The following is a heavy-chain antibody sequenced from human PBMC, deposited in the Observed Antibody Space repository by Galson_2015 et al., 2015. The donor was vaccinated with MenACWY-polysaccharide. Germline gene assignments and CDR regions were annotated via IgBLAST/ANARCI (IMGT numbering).Heavy chain of an antibody. D-gene: IGHD5-12*01. Sequence: SLRLSCAASGFTFSTYWMHWVRQAPGKGLAWVSRIQSDGSSTTYADSVKGRFTICRANTKNTLYLQMNSLRAEDTALYYCARGYSAYDWGQGTLVNVSA. J-gene: IGHJ4*02. V-gene: IGHV3-74*01. CDR3: ARGYSAYD. CDR1: GFTFSTYW. CDR2: IQSDGSST.